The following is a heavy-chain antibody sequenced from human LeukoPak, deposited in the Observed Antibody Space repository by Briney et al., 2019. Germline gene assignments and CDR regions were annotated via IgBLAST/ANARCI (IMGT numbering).Heavy chain of an antibody. V-gene: IGHV1-2*02. CDR2: INPNSGGT. J-gene: IGHJ5*02. CDR1: GYTFTGYY. D-gene: IGHD3-10*01. Sequence: GASVKVSCKASGYTFTGYYMHWVRQAPGQGLEWMGWINPNSGGTNYAQKFQGRVTMTRDTSISTAYMELSRLRSDDTAVYYCARPYYYGSGSYSPLNWFDPWGQGTLVTVSS. CDR3: ARPYYYGSGSYSPLNWFDP.